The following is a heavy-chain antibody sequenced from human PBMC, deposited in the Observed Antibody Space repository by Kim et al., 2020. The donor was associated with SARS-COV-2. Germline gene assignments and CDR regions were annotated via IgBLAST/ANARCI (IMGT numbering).Heavy chain of an antibody. V-gene: IGHV3-21*01. Sequence: ADSGKGRVTSSRDNAKNSLYLQMNSLRAEDTAVYYCARAYSSGWAYFDYWGQGTLVTVSS. J-gene: IGHJ4*02. CDR3: ARAYSSGWAYFDY. D-gene: IGHD6-19*01.